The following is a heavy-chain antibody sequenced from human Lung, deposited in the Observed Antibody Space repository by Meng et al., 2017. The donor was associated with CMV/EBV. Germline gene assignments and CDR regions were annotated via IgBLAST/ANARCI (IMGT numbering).Heavy chain of an antibody. CDR2: ISGYNGNT. CDR1: GYTFASYG. CDR3: ARSDAPGLDY. V-gene: IGHV1-18*01. J-gene: IGHJ4*02. Sequence: QVQLVQSGAEVKEAGASVKVSCKASGYTFASYGLSWVRQAPGQGLEWMGWISGYNGNTKYAERLQGRVTMTADTSTSTAYMELRDLRSDDAAVYYCARSDAPGLDYWGQGTLVTVSS. D-gene: IGHD2-8*01.